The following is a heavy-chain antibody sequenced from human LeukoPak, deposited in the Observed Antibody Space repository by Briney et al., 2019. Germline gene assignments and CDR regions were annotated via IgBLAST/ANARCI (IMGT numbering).Heavy chain of an antibody. Sequence: GALVKVSCKASGGTFSSYAISWVRQAPGQGLEWMGGIIPIFGTANYAQKFQGRVTITTDEYTSTAYMELSSLRSEDTAVYYCARGAVYCSSTSCYVSYYYYMDVWGKGTTVTVSS. D-gene: IGHD2-2*01. CDR3: ARGAVYCSSTSCYVSYYYYMDV. CDR2: IIPIFGTA. CDR1: GGTFSSYA. J-gene: IGHJ6*03. V-gene: IGHV1-69*05.